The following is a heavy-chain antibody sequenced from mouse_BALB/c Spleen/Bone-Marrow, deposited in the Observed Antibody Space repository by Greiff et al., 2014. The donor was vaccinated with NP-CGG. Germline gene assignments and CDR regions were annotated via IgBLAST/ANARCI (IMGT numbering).Heavy chain of an antibody. CDR1: GYAFTNYL. V-gene: IGHV1-54*01. J-gene: IGHJ2*01. CDR2: INPGSGGA. CDR3: ARFGRYYFDY. Sequence: QVQLQQSGAELVRPGTAVNVSCKASGYAFTNYLIEWVKQRPGQGLEWIGVINPGSGGANYNEKFKGKATPTADKSSSTAYMQLSSLTSDDSAVYFCARFGRYYFDYWGQGTTLTDSS.